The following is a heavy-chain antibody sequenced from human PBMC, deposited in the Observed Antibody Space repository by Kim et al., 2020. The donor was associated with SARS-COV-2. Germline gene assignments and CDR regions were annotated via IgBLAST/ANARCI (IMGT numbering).Heavy chain of an antibody. Sequence: GRSLRLSCAASGFTFSSYGMHWVRQAPGKGLEWVAVIWYDGFNKFYADSVRGRFTISRDNSKNTLYLQMHSLRAEDTAIYYCAKDGQGYCGGDCYLGGSWFDPWGQGTLVTVSS. CDR1: GFTFSSYG. J-gene: IGHJ5*02. V-gene: IGHV3-33*06. D-gene: IGHD2-21*02. CDR3: AKDGQGYCGGDCYLGGSWFDP. CDR2: IWYDGFNK.